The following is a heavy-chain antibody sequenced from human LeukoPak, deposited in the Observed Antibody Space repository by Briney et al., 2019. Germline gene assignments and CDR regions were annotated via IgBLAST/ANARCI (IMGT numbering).Heavy chain of an antibody. V-gene: IGHV1-2*02. Sequence: GASVKVSCKASGYTFTGYYMHWVRQAPGQGLEWMGWINPNSGGTNYAQKFQGRVTMTRNTSISTAYMELSSLRSEDTAVYYCARGYYYDSSGYSNNWFDPWGQGTLVTVSS. CDR2: INPNSGGT. CDR1: GYTFTGYY. J-gene: IGHJ5*02. CDR3: ARGYYYDSSGYSNNWFDP. D-gene: IGHD3-22*01.